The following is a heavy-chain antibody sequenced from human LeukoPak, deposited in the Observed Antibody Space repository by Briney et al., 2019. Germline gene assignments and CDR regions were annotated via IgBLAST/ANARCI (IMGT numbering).Heavy chain of an antibody. J-gene: IGHJ4*02. CDR3: VGGDSREL. V-gene: IGHV3-21*01. CDR1: GFSFNTYT. CDR2: IGRTSVDK. Sequence: GGSLRLSCAGSGFSFNTYTMNWVRQAPGKGLEWISSIGRTSVDKYYAASVGGRFTISRDNSKDSLYVEMSSLRAEDTAVYYCVGGDSRELWGQGTLVTVSS. D-gene: IGHD3-22*01.